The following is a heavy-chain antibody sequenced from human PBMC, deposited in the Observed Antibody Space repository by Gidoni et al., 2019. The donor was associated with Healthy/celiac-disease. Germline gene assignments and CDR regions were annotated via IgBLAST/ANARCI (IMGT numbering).Heavy chain of an antibody. CDR3: ARGISPPGGADHDAFDI. D-gene: IGHD2-21*01. CDR2: INPSGGST. J-gene: IGHJ3*02. V-gene: IGHV1-46*03. CDR1: GYTFTSYY. Sequence: QVQLVQSGAEVKKPGASVKVSCKASGYTFTSYYMHLVRQAPGQGLEWMGIINPSGGSTSYAQKFQGRVTMTRDTSTSTVYMELSSLRSEDTAVYYCARGISPPGGADHDAFDIWGQGTMVTVSS.